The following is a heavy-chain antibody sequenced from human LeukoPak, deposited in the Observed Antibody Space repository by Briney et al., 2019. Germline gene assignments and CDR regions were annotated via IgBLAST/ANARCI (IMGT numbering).Heavy chain of an antibody. Sequence: PGGSLRLSCAASGFTFSSYAMSWVRQAPGKGLEWVAFDGSNKYYADSVKGRFTISRDNSKNTLYLQMNSLRAEDTAVYYCAKGLSTPLACWGQGTLVTVSS. V-gene: IGHV3-30*02. CDR3: AKGLSTPLAC. CDR1: GFTFSSYA. J-gene: IGHJ4*02. CDR2: DGSNK. D-gene: IGHD2-15*01.